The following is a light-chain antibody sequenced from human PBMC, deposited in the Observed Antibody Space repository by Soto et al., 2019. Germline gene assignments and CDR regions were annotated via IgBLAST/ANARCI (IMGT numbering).Light chain of an antibody. J-gene: IGKJ2*01. CDR2: GAS. CDR3: QQYDSSPYT. V-gene: IGKV3-20*01. CDR1: QSVSNNY. Sequence: EIVLTQSPGSLSLSSGERATLSCRASQSVSNNYLAWYQQKPGQAPRLLIYGASSRATGIPDRFNGSGSGTHFTLTISRLEPEDFAVYYCQQYDSSPYTFGQGTKVDIK.